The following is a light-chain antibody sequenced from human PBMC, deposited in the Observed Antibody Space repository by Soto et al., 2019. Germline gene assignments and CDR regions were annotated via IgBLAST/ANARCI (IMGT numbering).Light chain of an antibody. CDR3: KQYDNLPPFT. V-gene: IGKV1-33*01. CDR2: DAS. Sequence: DIQMTQSPSSLSASVGDRVTITCQASQNISNYLNWYQQKPGKAPKRLIYDASNLETWVPSRFSGSGSGTDFTLNISSLQPEDIATYYCKQYDNLPPFTFGPGTKVDIK. CDR1: QNISNY. J-gene: IGKJ3*01.